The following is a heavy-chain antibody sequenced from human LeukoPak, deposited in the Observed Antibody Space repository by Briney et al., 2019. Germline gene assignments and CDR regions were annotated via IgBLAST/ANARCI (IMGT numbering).Heavy chain of an antibody. Sequence: GGSLRLSCTASGFTFGDYAMSWVRQAPGKGLEWVSVIYSGGSTYYADSVKGRFTISRDNSKNTLYLQMNSLRAEDTAVYYCARESPPSSYYYYYGMDVWGQGTTVTVSS. CDR3: ARESPPSSYYYYYGMDV. V-gene: IGHV3-53*01. CDR1: GFTFGDYA. J-gene: IGHJ6*02. CDR2: IYSGGST.